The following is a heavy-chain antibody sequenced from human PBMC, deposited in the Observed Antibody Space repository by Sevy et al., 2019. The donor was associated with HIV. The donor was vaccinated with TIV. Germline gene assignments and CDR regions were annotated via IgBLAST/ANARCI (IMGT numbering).Heavy chain of an antibody. CDR2: INAGNGNT. J-gene: IGHJ6*02. Sequence: ASVKVSCKASGYTFTSYAMHWVRQAPGQRLEWMGWINAGNGNTKYSQKFQGRVTITRDTSASTAYMELSSLGSEDTAVYYCAGSAIGYYYYYYGMDVWGQGTTVTVSS. CDR1: GYTFTSYA. V-gene: IGHV1-3*01. D-gene: IGHD3-10*01. CDR3: AGSAIGYYYYYYGMDV.